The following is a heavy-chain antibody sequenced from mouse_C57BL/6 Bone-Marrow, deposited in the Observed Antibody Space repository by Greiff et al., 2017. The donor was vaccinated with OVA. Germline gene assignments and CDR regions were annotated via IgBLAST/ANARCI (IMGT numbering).Heavy chain of an antibody. V-gene: IGHV5-6*02. CDR1: GFTFSSYG. CDR3: ARLSDGYYYFDY. Sequence: DVKLVESGGDLVKPGGSLKLSCAASGFTFSSYGMSWVRQTPDKRLEWVATISSGGSYTYYPDSVKGRFTISRDNAKNTLYLQMSSLKSEDTAMYNCARLSDGYYYFDYWGQGTTLTVSS. J-gene: IGHJ2*01. CDR2: ISSGGSYT. D-gene: IGHD2-3*01.